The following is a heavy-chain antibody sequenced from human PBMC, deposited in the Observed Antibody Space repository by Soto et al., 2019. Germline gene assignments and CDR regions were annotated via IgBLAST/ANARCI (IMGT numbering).Heavy chain of an antibody. CDR2: IYWDDSK. J-gene: IGHJ4*02. CDR1: GFSLSTSGVG. CDR3: ARKNYGDYPIDY. Sequence: QITLKESGPTLVKPTQTLTLTCTFSGFSLSTSGVGVGWIRQPPGKALEWLVVIYWDDSKNYSPSLKSRLTITKDTSKNQVVLTMTNMDPVDTATYSCARKNYGDYPIDYWGQGTLVTVSS. V-gene: IGHV2-5*02. D-gene: IGHD4-17*01.